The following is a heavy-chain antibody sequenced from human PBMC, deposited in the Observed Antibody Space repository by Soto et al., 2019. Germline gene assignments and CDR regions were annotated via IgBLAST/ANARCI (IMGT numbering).Heavy chain of an antibody. CDR2: ISYDGSNK. V-gene: IGHV3-30*18. J-gene: IGHJ4*02. CDR3: AKVAKTYSSSWYLDY. D-gene: IGHD6-13*01. CDR1: GFTFSSYN. Sequence: QVQLVESGGGVVQPGRSLRLSCAASGFTFSSYNMHWVRQAPGKGLEWVAVISYDGSNKYYADSVKGRFTISRDSSDNTLYLQMNSLRAEDTAVYYCAKVAKTYSSSWYLDYWGQGTQVTVSS.